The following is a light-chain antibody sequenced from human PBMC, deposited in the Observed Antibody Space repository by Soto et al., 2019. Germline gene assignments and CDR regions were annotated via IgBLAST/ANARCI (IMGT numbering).Light chain of an antibody. V-gene: IGKV3-20*01. CDR3: QQYGSSGT. Sequence: DISLPQSPATLSLSPGERATLSCRASQSVNNFLAWYQQKPGQAPRLLIFDASYRATGIPGRFSGSGSGTDFSLTISRLEPEDFAVYYCQQYGSSGTFVQGTKVDI. CDR1: QSVNNF. CDR2: DAS. J-gene: IGKJ1*01.